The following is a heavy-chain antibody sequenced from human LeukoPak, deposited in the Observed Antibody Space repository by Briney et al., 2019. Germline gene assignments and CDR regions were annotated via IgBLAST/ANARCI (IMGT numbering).Heavy chain of an antibody. CDR2: ISYIGST. V-gene: IGHV4-59*11. CDR3: ARDANDAFDI. Sequence: SETLSLTCTVSGGSISSHYWSWIRQPPGKGLDWIGYISYIGSTKYNPSLKSRVTISVDTSKNQFSLKVTSVTAADTAVYYCARDANDAFDIWGQGTMVTVSS. J-gene: IGHJ3*02. CDR1: GGSISSHY.